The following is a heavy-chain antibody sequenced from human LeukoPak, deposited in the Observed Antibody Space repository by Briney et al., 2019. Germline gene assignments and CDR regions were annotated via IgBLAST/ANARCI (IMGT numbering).Heavy chain of an antibody. J-gene: IGHJ3*02. CDR1: GFTVSSNY. Sequence: PGGSLRLSCAASGFTVSSNYMSWIRQAPGKGLEWVSVIYSGGSTYYADSVKGRFTISRDKSKNTRYLQMNSLRATHTAMYYCATYGSRTDAFNIWGQGTMVTASS. CDR3: ATYGSRTDAFNI. CDR2: IYSGGST. V-gene: IGHV3-66*01. D-gene: IGHD3-10*01.